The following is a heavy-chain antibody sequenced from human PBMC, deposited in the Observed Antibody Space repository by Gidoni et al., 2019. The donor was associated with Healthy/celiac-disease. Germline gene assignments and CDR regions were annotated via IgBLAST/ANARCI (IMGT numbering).Heavy chain of an antibody. Sequence: QVQLVQSGAEVKKPGASVKVSCKASGYTFTSYYMHWVRQAPGQGLEWMGIINPSGGSTSYAQKFQGRVTMTRDTSTSTVYMELSSLRSEDTAVYYCARSRGPYSYDKSWDYWGQGTLVTVSS. CDR1: GYTFTSYY. V-gene: IGHV1-46*03. D-gene: IGHD5-18*01. CDR2: INPSGGST. CDR3: ARSRGPYSYDKSWDY. J-gene: IGHJ4*02.